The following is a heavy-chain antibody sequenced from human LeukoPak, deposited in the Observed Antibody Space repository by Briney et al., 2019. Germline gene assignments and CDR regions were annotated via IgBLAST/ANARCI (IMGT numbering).Heavy chain of an antibody. J-gene: IGHJ4*02. V-gene: IGHV4-38-2*02. D-gene: IGHD2-8*01. CDR2: IYHSGST. Sequence: SETLSLTCTVSGYSISSGYYWGWIRQPPGKGLEWIGSIYHSGSTYYNPSLKSRVTISVDTSKSQFSLKPSSVTAADTAVYYCARKRLMVYAKNAGSFDYWGQGTLVTVSS. CDR1: GYSISSGYY. CDR3: ARKRLMVYAKNAGSFDY.